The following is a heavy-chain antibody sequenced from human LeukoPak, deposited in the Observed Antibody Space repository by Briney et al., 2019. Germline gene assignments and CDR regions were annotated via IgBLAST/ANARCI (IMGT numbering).Heavy chain of an antibody. D-gene: IGHD6-13*01. CDR3: AWQQLTLDAFDI. J-gene: IGHJ3*02. CDR1: ALTFSDYS. Sequence: TGGSLRLSCAASALTFSDYSMSWVRQAPGKGLEWVSAISGSGGSTYYADSVKGRFTISRDNSKNTLYLQMNSLRAEDTAVYYCAWQQLTLDAFDIWGQGTMVTVSS. V-gene: IGHV3-23*01. CDR2: ISGSGGST.